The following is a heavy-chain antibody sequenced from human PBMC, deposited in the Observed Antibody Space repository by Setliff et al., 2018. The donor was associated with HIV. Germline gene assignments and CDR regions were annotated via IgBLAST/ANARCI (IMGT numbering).Heavy chain of an antibody. CDR1: GGSISSRNHY. CDR3: ARYGPASVIWFGYLDY. CDR2: VFSGGSS. Sequence: SETLSLTCTVSGGSISSRNHYWAWVRQPPGKGLEWIATVFSGGSSKYNPSLWSRVTISVDTSKNQFYLKMDSVTAADTAFYYCARYGPASVIWFGYLDYWGPGMSVTVSS. J-gene: IGHJ4*02. V-gene: IGHV4-39*01. D-gene: IGHD3-10*01.